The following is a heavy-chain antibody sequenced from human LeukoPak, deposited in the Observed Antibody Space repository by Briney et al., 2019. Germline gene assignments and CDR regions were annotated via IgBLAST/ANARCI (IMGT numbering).Heavy chain of an antibody. CDR3: ARYYYDSRGYYYYYFDY. Sequence: SETLSLTCTVSGGSISSYYWSWIRQPPGKGLEWIGYIYTSGSTNYNPSLKSRVTISVDTSKNQFSLQLNSVTPEDTAVYYCARYYYDSRGYYYYYFDYWGQGTLVTVSS. CDR1: GGSISSYY. D-gene: IGHD3-22*01. J-gene: IGHJ4*02. V-gene: IGHV4-4*09. CDR2: IYTSGST.